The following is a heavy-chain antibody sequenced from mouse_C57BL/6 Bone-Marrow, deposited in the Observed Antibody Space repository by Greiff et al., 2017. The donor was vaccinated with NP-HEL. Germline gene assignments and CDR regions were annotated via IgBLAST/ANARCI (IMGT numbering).Heavy chain of an antibody. CDR2: IDPENGDT. V-gene: IGHV14-4*01. D-gene: IGHD2-5*01. J-gene: IGHJ3*01. CDR3: SDSNYFAWFAY. Sequence: EVQLQQSGAELVRPGASVKLSCTASGFNIKDDYMHWVKQRPEQGLEWIGWIDPENGDTEYASKFQGKATITADTSSNTAYLQFSSLTSEDTAVYYCSDSNYFAWFAYWGQGTLVTVSA. CDR1: GFNIKDDY.